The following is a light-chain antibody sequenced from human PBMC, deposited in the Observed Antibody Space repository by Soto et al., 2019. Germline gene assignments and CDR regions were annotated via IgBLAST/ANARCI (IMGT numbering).Light chain of an antibody. Sequence: DIQMTQSPSTLAASVGDRVTITCRASQSISSWLAWYQQKPGKAPKLLIYRASSLETGVPSRFSGSGSGTEFTLTISSLQPDDFATYCCQQYNSYPTWTFGQGPKVEIK. CDR2: RAS. CDR1: QSISSW. J-gene: IGKJ1*01. CDR3: QQYNSYPTWT. V-gene: IGKV1-5*03.